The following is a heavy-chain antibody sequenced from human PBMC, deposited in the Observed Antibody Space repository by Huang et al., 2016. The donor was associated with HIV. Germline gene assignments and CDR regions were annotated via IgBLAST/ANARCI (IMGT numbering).Heavy chain of an antibody. CDR3: AKDGADEEWDIDY. CDR1: GFSFNTYG. CDR2: ISYDGSNK. V-gene: IGHV3-30*18. D-gene: IGHD1-26*01. Sequence: VQLVESGGGVVQPGRSLRLACAASGFSFNTYGLHWVRQAPGKGLEWVAVISYDGSNKYYAHSVKGRFTISRDTSENKVYLQMNSLRHEDTAVYYCAKDGADEEWDIDYWGQGTLVTVSS. J-gene: IGHJ4*02.